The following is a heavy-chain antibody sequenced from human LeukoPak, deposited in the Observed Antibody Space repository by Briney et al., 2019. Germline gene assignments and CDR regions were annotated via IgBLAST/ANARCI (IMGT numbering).Heavy chain of an antibody. Sequence: SETLSLTCAVYGGSFSGYYWSWIRQPPGKGLEWIGEINHSGSTNYNPSLKSRVTMSVDTSKNQFSLKLSSVTAADTAVYYCARDKGRAFDIWGQGTVVTVSS. J-gene: IGHJ3*02. V-gene: IGHV4-34*01. CDR1: GGSFSGYY. CDR3: ARDKGRAFDI. CDR2: INHSGST.